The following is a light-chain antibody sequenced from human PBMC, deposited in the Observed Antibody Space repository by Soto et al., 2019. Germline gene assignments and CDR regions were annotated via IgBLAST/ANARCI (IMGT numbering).Light chain of an antibody. CDR3: QQLNIDSYPIT. Sequence: IQLTQSPSSLSASVGDRVTITCRASQGISSYLAWYQQKPGKAPKLLIKAASRLQTGVPSRFSGSESGTDFTLTISGLQPDDFATYYCQQLNIDSYPITFGQGTRLELK. J-gene: IGKJ5*01. V-gene: IGKV1-9*01. CDR2: AAS. CDR1: QGISSY.